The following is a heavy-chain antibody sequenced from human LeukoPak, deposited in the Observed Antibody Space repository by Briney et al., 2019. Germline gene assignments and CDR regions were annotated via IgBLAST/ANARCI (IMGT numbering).Heavy chain of an antibody. CDR2: IHYSGST. V-gene: IGHV4-59*01. CDR3: ARDRVGATVDFDY. Sequence: PSETLSLTCTVSGGSISSYYWTWLRQPPGKGLDWIGYIHYSGSTNYNPSLNSRVTISVDTSKNPFSLKLSSVTAAATAVYYCARDRVGATVDFDYWGQGTLVTVSS. D-gene: IGHD1-26*01. J-gene: IGHJ4*02. CDR1: GGSISSYY.